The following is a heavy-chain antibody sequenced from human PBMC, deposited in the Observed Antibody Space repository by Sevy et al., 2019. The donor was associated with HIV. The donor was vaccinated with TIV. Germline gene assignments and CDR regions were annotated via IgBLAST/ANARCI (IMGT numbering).Heavy chain of an antibody. V-gene: IGHV1-18*01. J-gene: IGHJ1*01. D-gene: IGHD2-2*01. CDR1: GYTFTSYG. CDR3: ARGGGYCISTSCSEYFQH. Sequence: ASVKVSCKASGYTFTSYGISWVRQAPGQGLEWMGWISAYNGNTNYAQKLQGRVTMTTDTSTSTAYRERRSLRSDDTAVYYWARGGGYCISTSCSEYFQHWGQGTLVTVSS. CDR2: ISAYNGNT.